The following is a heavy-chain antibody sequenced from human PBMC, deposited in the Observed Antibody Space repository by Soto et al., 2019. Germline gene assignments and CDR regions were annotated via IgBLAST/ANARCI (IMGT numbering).Heavy chain of an antibody. V-gene: IGHV3-9*01. D-gene: IGHD6-19*01. Sequence: PGGSLRLSCAASGFTFDVRSMHWVRHAPGKGLEWVSGPSWNSGSTSYADSVKGRFTISRDNAKNTLYLQMNSLRAEDTAVYYCAVAVAGPTAIGYWGQGTLVTVSS. CDR2: PSWNSGST. CDR1: GFTFDVRS. CDR3: AVAVAGPTAIGY. J-gene: IGHJ4*02.